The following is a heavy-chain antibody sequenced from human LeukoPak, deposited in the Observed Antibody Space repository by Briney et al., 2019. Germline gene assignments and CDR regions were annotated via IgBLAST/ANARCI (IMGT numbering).Heavy chain of an antibody. Sequence: GGSLRLSCAVSGFPFSIYEMNWVRQAPGKGMEWVSNIGSSGTTRYYADSVKGRFSISRDNAKNSLYLQMNSLIVEDTGVDYCALLAVASDFDYWGQGALVTVSS. V-gene: IGHV3-48*03. CDR3: ALLAVASDFDY. D-gene: IGHD6-19*01. CDR2: IGSSGTTR. J-gene: IGHJ4*02. CDR1: GFPFSIYE.